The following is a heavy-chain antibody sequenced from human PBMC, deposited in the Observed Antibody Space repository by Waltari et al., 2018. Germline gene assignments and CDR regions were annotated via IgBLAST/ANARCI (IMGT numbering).Heavy chain of an antibody. J-gene: IGHJ4*02. V-gene: IGHV4-38-2*01. CDR3: ARLAVAGTRDY. D-gene: IGHD6-19*01. CDR2: IYHSGST. Sequence: QVQLQESGPGLVKPSETLSLTCAVSGYSISSGYYWGWIRQPPGKGLEWIGSIYHSGSTYYNPPLKSRVTISVDTSKNQFSLKLSSVTAADTAVYYCARLAVAGTRDYWGQGTLVTVSS. CDR1: GYSISSGYY.